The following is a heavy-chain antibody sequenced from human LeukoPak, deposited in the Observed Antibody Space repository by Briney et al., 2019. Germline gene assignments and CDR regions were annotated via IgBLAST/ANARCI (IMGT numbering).Heavy chain of an antibody. CDR2: INSDGSST. CDR3: AKEAVASAYFDY. V-gene: IGHV3-74*01. Sequence: PGGSLRISCAASGFTFSSYWMHWVRQAPGKGLVWVSRINSDGSSTSYADSVKGRFTISRDNAKNTLYLQMNSLRAEDTAVYYCAKEAVASAYFDYWGQGILVTVSS. J-gene: IGHJ4*02. D-gene: IGHD6-19*01. CDR1: GFTFSSYW.